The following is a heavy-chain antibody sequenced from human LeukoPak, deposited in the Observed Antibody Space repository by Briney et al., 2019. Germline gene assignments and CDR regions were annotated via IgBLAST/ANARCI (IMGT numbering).Heavy chain of an antibody. CDR1: GFTFSSYS. CDR3: AREWRITMIPSEAFDI. Sequence: PGGSLRLSCAASGFTFSSYSMTWVRQAPGKGLEWVSSISSSSSYIYYADSVKGRFTISRDNAKNSLYLQMNSLRAEDTAVYYCAREWRITMIPSEAFDIWGQGTMVTVSS. J-gene: IGHJ3*02. D-gene: IGHD3-22*01. V-gene: IGHV3-21*01. CDR2: ISSSSSYI.